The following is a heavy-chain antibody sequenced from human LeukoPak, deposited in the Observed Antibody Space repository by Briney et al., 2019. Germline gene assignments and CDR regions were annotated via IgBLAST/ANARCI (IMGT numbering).Heavy chain of an antibody. CDR1: KFIFSNFN. J-gene: IGHJ2*01. Sequence: PGGSLRLSCGASKFIFSNFNMNWVRQAPGKGLERISHISSDSNTIKYADSVKGRFTISRDNAKNSLYLQMNSLRVEDTAVYYCARSFDLWGRGTLVTVSS. CDR2: ISSDSNTI. V-gene: IGHV3-48*01. CDR3: ARSFDL.